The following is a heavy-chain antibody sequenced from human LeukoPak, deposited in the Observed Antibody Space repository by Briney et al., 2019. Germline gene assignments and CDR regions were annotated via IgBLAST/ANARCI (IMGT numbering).Heavy chain of an antibody. CDR1: GFTFSTYT. CDR3: ARRYTSGLWFDY. V-gene: IGHV3-64*02. Sequence: GGSLKLSCAGSGFTFSTYTLLWVRQAPEKRLESVSSISSNGGTTFYADSVKGRFTISRDNSKNTLFLQMDSLRTDDMAVYYCARRYTSGLWFDYWGQGTPVTVSS. D-gene: IGHD6-25*01. J-gene: IGHJ4*02. CDR2: ISSNGGTT.